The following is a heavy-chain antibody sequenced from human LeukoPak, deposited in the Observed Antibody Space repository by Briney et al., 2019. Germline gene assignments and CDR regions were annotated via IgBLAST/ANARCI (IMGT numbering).Heavy chain of an antibody. CDR2: IGLRSDNI. J-gene: IGHJ1*01. CDR1: GFTFSDYF. D-gene: IGHD2/OR15-2a*01. V-gene: IGHV3-11*04. Sequence: GRSLRLSCAASGFTFSDYFMSCIRQAPEKGLEWVSYIGLRSDNINYADSVKVRFTGSRDNAKNSVYLQMNSLRAEDTAVYYCARVHPRNSRFYPYWGQGPLVTVSS. CDR3: ARVHPRNSRFYPY.